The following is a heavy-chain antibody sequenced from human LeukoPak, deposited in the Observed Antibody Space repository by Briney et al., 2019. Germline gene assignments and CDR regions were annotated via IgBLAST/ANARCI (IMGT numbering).Heavy chain of an antibody. J-gene: IGHJ4*02. D-gene: IGHD1-26*01. Sequence: SGPTLVNPTQTLTLTCTFSGFSLTTSGVGVSWIRQPPGKALEWLARIDWDDDKYYSTSLKTRLTISKDTSKNQVVLTMTNMDPVDTATYYCARDSGSYPFDYWGQGTLVTVSS. CDR3: ARDSGSYPFDY. CDR1: GFSLTTSGVG. V-gene: IGHV2-70*11. CDR2: IDWDDDK.